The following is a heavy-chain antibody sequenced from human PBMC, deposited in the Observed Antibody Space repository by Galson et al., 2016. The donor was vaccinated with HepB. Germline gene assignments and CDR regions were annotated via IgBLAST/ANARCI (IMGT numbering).Heavy chain of an antibody. CDR1: GDRITNVD. CDR3: ATASNDANSGLHYYFHGMDV. Sequence: SVKVSCKVSGDRITNVDMFWVRQAPGKGPEWMGGFDPESGEIIYAQQFQGRVTMTEDTSTDTAYMEMSSLRSEDTAVYYCATASNDANSGLHYYFHGMDVWGQGTTVTVSS. V-gene: IGHV1-24*01. D-gene: IGHD4/OR15-4a*01. J-gene: IGHJ6*02. CDR2: FDPESGEI.